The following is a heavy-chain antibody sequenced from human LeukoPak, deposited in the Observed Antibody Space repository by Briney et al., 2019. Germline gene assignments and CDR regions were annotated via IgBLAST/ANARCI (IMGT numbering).Heavy chain of an antibody. J-gene: IGHJ4*02. CDR2: IYYSGST. CDR1: GYSISSSYY. V-gene: IGHV4-38-2*01. Sequence: PSETLSLTCAVSGYSISSSYYWGWIRQPPGKGLEWIGSIYYSGSTYYNPSLKSRVTISVDTSKNQFSLKLSSVTAADTAVYYCARGSVLRHFNYWGQGTLVTVSS. CDR3: ARGSVLRHFNY. D-gene: IGHD3-3*01.